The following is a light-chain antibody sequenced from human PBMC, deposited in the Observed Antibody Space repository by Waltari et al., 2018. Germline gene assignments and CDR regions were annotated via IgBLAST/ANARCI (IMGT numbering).Light chain of an antibody. V-gene: IGLV1-44*01. CDR3: AGWDDSLNGPV. CDR2: GDN. J-gene: IGLJ3*02. Sequence: QSVLTQPPSASGTPGTRVTIPCSGSLSNIQSNTVNSYRQPPCTAPKRLIYGDNQRPSGVPDRFSGSKSGTSASLAISGRQSADEADYYCAGWDDSLNGPVFGGGTKLTVL. CDR1: LSNIQSNT.